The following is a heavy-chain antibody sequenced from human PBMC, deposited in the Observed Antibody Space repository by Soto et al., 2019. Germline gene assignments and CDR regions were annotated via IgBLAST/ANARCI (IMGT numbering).Heavy chain of an antibody. J-gene: IGHJ4*02. CDR2: IGTTADT. Sequence: GGSLRLSCAASGFTFSRYDMHWVRQSTSRGLEWVSSIGTTADTHYPDSVKGRFTISRENAENSLYLQMNSLEGGDTAVYYCAKSDSRSGRSEYWGQGTLVTVSS. CDR1: GFTFSRYD. V-gene: IGHV3-13*04. CDR3: AKSDSRSGRSEY. D-gene: IGHD2-21*01.